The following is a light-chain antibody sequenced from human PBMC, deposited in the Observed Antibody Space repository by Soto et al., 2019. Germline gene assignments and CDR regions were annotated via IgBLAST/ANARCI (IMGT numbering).Light chain of an antibody. CDR1: QSISPY. CDR2: SAS. Sequence: DIQMTQSPPSLSASVGDRITITCRASQSISPYLNWYQQKPGKAPQLLIYSASTLQSGVPSRFSGSGSGTDFALTITSLQPEDLGTYYCQQSYSSPPTFGGGTKVDIK. J-gene: IGKJ4*01. CDR3: QQSYSSPPT. V-gene: IGKV1-39*01.